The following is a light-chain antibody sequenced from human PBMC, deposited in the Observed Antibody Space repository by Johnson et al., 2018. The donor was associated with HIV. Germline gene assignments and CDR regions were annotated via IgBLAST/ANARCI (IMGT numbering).Light chain of an antibody. Sequence: VLTQPPSVSAAPGQKVTISCSGSSSNIGNNYVSWYQQLPGTAPKLLIYENTKRPSGIPDRFSGSKSGTSATLGITGLQTGDEADYYCGTWDTSLSPGGVFGSGTKVTVL. CDR1: SSNIGNNY. J-gene: IGLJ1*01. V-gene: IGLV1-51*02. CDR3: GTWDTSLSPGGV. CDR2: ENT.